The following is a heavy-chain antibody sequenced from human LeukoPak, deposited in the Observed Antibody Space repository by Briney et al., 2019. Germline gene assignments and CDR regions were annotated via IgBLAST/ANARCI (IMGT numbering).Heavy chain of an antibody. CDR3: ANGGGSFDY. CDR1: GFTFSIYS. D-gene: IGHD1-26*01. V-gene: IGHV3-23*01. CDR2: FRFTGSST. Sequence: GGSLRLSCAASGFTFSIYSMNWVRQAPGKGVEWVSYFRFTGSSTYYAASVKGRFTISRDNSKNTLYLQMNSLRAEDTAVYYCANGGGSFDYWGQGTLVTVSS. J-gene: IGHJ4*02.